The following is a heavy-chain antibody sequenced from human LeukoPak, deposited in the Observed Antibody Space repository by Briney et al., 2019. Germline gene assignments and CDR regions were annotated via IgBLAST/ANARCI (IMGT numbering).Heavy chain of an antibody. CDR3: ARGWYYIYIYFDY. CDR2: INHSGST. CDR1: GGSFSGYY. Sequence: SETLSLTCAVYGGSFSGYYWSWIRQPPGKGLEWIGEINHSGSTNYNPSLKSRVTISVDTSKNQFSLKLSSVTAADTAVYYCARGWYYIYIYFDYWGQGTLVTVSS. V-gene: IGHV4-34*01. D-gene: IGHD1-7*01. J-gene: IGHJ4*02.